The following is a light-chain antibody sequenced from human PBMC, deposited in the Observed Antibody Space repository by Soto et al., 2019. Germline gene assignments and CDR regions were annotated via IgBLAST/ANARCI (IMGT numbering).Light chain of an antibody. CDR2: KAS. CDR3: QHYNCYSEA. CDR1: KTISSW. J-gene: IGKJ1*01. V-gene: IGKV1-5*03. Sequence: DIQMPQSPSPLSGSVGDRVTITCRASKTISSWLAWYQQKPGKAPKLLIYKASTLKSVVPSRFSGSGSGTEFPLTISSLETDDFATEYCQHYNCYSEAFGQGTKVDLK.